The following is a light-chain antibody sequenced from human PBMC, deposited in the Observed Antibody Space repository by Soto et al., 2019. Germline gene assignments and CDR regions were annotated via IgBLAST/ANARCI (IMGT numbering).Light chain of an antibody. CDR2: AAS. CDR3: QQSYITPLT. Sequence: DVQMTQSPSSXSAFVGDRVTITCRASQSISRFFNWYQQKPGKAPKLLIYAASSLQSGVPSRFSGSGSGTDFTLTISSLQPEDFATYYCQQSYITPLTFGGGTKVDIK. J-gene: IGKJ4*01. CDR1: QSISRF. V-gene: IGKV1-39*01.